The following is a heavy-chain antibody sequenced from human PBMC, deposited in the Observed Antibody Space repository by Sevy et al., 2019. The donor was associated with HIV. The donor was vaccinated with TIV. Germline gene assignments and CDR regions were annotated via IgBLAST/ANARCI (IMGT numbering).Heavy chain of an antibody. CDR2: ISSSGSAI. D-gene: IGHD3-16*01. Sequence: GGSLRLSCEASGFTFSSYEMNWVRQAPGKGLEWISYISSSGSAIYYPDSVKGRFTVSRDNAKNLVYLQMNRLRAEDXXXXXXXXXXXXXXXXYSGGFDYWGQGTLVTVSS. CDR3: XXXXXXXXXXYSGGFDY. J-gene: IGHJ4*02. V-gene: IGHV3-48*03. CDR1: GFTFSSYE.